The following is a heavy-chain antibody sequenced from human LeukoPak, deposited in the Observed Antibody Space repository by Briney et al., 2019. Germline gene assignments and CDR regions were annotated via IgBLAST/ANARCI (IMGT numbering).Heavy chain of an antibody. CDR1: GGSISSYY. D-gene: IGHD6-13*01. CDR2: IYYSGST. CDR3: AKTTEAHSWRTRYYDYYMDV. J-gene: IGHJ6*03. V-gene: IGHV4-59*01. Sequence: SETLSLTCTVSGGSISSYYWSWIRQPPGKGLEWIGYIYYSGSTNYNPSLKSRVTISVDTSKNQFSLKLSSVTAADTAVYYCAKTTEAHSWRTRYYDYYMDVWGKGTTVTVSS.